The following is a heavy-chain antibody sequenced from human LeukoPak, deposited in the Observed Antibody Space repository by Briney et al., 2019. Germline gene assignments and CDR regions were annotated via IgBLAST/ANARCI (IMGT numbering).Heavy chain of an antibody. CDR1: GFTFSNAW. J-gene: IGHJ4*02. Sequence: PGGSLRLSCAASGFTFSNAWMSWVRQAPGKGLEWVGRIKSNIDGGTTDYAASVQGRFTISRDDSKNTLYLQMNSLKTEDTAVYYCATLKFAELLIDYWGQGTLVTVSS. V-gene: IGHV3-15*01. D-gene: IGHD3-10*01. CDR2: IKSNIDGGTT. CDR3: ATLKFAELLIDY.